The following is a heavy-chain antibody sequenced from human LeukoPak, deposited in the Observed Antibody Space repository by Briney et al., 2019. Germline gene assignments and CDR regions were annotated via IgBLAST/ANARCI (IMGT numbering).Heavy chain of an antibody. CDR3: ARLAPDYADYWFDP. V-gene: IGHV5-51*01. CDR1: GYDFSTKW. CDR2: IYPLDSIT. D-gene: IGHD4-17*01. J-gene: IGHJ5*02. Sequence: GGSLKISCQTSGYDFSTKWIGWVRQMPGKGLEWMGIIYPLDSITRYSPSFQGHVTISADTSINTAYLQWTSLKPSDTAIYYCARLAPDYADYWFDPWGQGTLVSVSA.